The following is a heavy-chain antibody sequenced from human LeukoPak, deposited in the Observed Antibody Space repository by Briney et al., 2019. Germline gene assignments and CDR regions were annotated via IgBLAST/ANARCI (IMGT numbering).Heavy chain of an antibody. CDR1: GFTFSSYA. Sequence: GGSLRLSCAASGFTFSSYAMHWVRQAPGKGLEWVAVISYDGSNKYYADSVKGRFTISRDNSKKTLYLQMNSLRAEDTAVYYCAGDAMAGTDYWGQGTLVTVSS. D-gene: IGHD6-19*01. CDR3: AGDAMAGTDY. J-gene: IGHJ4*02. CDR2: ISYDGSNK. V-gene: IGHV3-30*04.